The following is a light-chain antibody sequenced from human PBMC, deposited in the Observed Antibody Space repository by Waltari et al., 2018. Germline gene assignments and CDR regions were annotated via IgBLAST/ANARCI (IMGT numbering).Light chain of an antibody. J-gene: IGLJ3*02. CDR2: EGR. CDR1: SRDVANYNL. Sequence: SGSPGQSFTISCTGSSRDVANYNLVSWYQQHTDEAPKLLIYEGRTRPSGISIRFSGSTSGNTVSRTISRRQAEDDADYFCCSYAGSSTPWVFGGGTRVTV. V-gene: IGLV2-23*01. CDR3: CSYAGSSTPWV.